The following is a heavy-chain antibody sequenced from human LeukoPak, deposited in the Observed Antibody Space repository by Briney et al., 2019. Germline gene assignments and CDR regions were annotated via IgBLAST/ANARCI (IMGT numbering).Heavy chain of an antibody. CDR1: GGSFSGYY. CDR2: INHSGST. J-gene: IGHJ4*02. V-gene: IGHV4-34*01. CDR3: ARREGVVDAANDH. Sequence: SETLSLTCAVYGGSFSGYYWSWICQPPGKGLEWIGEINHSGSTNYNPSLKSRVTISVDTSKNQFSLKLSSVTAADTAVYYCARREGVVDAANDHWGQGTLVTVSS. D-gene: IGHD2-15*01.